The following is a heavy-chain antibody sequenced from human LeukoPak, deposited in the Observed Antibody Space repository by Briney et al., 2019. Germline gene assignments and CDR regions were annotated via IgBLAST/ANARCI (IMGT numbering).Heavy chain of an antibody. CDR2: IWYDGSNK. Sequence: GGSLRLSCAASGFTFSSYGMHWVRQAPGKGLEWVAVIWYDGSNKYYADSVKGRFTISRDSSKNTLYLQMNSLRAEDTAVYYCARDTRYCSGGSCYFYFDYWGQGTLVTVSS. CDR1: GFTFSSYG. V-gene: IGHV3-33*01. CDR3: ARDTRYCSGGSCYFYFDY. J-gene: IGHJ4*02. D-gene: IGHD2-15*01.